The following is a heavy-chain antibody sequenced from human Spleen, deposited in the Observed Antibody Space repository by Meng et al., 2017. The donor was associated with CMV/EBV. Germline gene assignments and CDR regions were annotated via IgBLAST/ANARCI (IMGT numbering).Heavy chain of an antibody. CDR1: GFIFSNYG. CDR2: IWSDGDNK. Sequence: GGSLRLSCAASGFIFSNYGMHWVRQAPGKGLKWVAVIWSDGDNKRYADSVKGRFTISRDNSKNTLFLQMNSLRAEDTAVYYCAVWGGTGAFDIWGQGTKVTVSS. J-gene: IGHJ3*02. CDR3: AVWGGTGAFDI. D-gene: IGHD3/OR15-3a*01. V-gene: IGHV3-33*01.